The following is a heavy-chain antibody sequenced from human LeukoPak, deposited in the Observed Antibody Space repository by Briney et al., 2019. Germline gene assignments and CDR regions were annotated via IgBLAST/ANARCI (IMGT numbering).Heavy chain of an antibody. J-gene: IGHJ3*02. CDR3: ARNIWFGESSDAFDI. Sequence: ASVKVSCKASGYTFRGYYMYWVRQAPGQGLEWKGWINPNSGGTNYAQKFQGRVTMTRDTSISTAYMEVSRLRSDDTAMYYCARNIWFGESSDAFDIWGQGTMVTVSS. D-gene: IGHD3-10*01. CDR1: GYTFRGYY. CDR2: INPNSGGT. V-gene: IGHV1-2*02.